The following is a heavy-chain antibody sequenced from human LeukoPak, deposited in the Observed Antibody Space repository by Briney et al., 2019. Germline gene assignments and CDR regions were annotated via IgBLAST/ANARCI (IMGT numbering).Heavy chain of an antibody. V-gene: IGHV3-30*18. CDR3: AKARYYDILTGYFDY. Sequence: GGSLRLPCAASGFTFSSYGMHWVRQAPGKGLEWVAVISYDGSNKYYADSVKGRFTISRDNSKNTLYLQMNSLRAEDTAVYYCAKARYYDILTGYFDYWGQGTLVTVSS. D-gene: IGHD3-9*01. J-gene: IGHJ4*02. CDR2: ISYDGSNK. CDR1: GFTFSSYG.